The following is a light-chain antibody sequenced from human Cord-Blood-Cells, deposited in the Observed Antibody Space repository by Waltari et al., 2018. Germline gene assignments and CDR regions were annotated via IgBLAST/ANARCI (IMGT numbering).Light chain of an antibody. J-gene: IGLJ1*01. CDR1: SSNIGSNT. CDR2: SNN. Sequence: QSVLTQPPSASGTPGQRVTISCSGSSSNIGSNTVNWYQQHPGTAPKLLIYSNNQRPSGVPDRFSGSKSGTSASLAISGLQSDDEADYYCAAWDDSLNGYVFGTGTKVTVL. CDR3: AAWDDSLNGYV. V-gene: IGLV1-44*01.